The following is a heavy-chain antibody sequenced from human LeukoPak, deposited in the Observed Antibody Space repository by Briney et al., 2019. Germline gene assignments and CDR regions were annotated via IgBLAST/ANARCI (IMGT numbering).Heavy chain of an antibody. Sequence: ASVKVSCKASGYTFTSSGISWVRQAPGQGLEWMGWISVYNGNTKYAQKVQGRVTMTTDTSTTTAYMELRSLRSDDTAVYYCARSGGTYLPDALDIWGEGTMVTVSS. J-gene: IGHJ3*02. D-gene: IGHD1-26*01. V-gene: IGHV1-18*01. CDR2: ISVYNGNT. CDR3: ARSGGTYLPDALDI. CDR1: GYTFTSSG.